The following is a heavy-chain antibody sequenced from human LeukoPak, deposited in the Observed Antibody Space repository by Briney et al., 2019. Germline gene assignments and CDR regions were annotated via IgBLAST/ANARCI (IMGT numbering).Heavy chain of an antibody. V-gene: IGHV3-7*01. CDR2: IRGDASRL. Sequence: GRSLRLSCVASGFSIGPFWMTWVRQAPGKGLEWVANIRGDASRLYYVDSVKGRFTISRDNAKNSLYLQMNSLRAEDTAVYYCARDPGVYYGSYWGQGTLVTVSS. CDR3: ARDPGVYYGSY. CDR1: GFSIGPFW. J-gene: IGHJ4*02. D-gene: IGHD3-10*01.